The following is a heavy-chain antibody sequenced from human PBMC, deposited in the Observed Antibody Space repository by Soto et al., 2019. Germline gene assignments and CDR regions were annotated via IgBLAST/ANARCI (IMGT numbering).Heavy chain of an antibody. V-gene: IGHV4-31*03. D-gene: IGHD6-6*01. J-gene: IGHJ4*02. CDR2: IYYSGST. CDR3: ARGRGRSEYSSYYFDY. Sequence: SSETLCLTCTVSGGSISSGGYYWSWIRQHPGKGLEWIGYIYYSGSTYYNPSLKSRVTISVDTSKKQFSLKLSSVTAADSAVYYCARGRGRSEYSSYYFDYWGQGTLVTVSS. CDR1: GGSISSGGYY.